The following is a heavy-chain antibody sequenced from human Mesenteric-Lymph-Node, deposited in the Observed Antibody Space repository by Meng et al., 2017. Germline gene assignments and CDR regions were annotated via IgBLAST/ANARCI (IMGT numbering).Heavy chain of an antibody. CDR2: TYYRSKWYN. D-gene: IGHD6-13*01. V-gene: IGHV6-1*01. Sequence: LRLSCAISGDSVSSNSAAWNWIRQSPSRGLEWLGRTYYRSKWYNDYAVSVKSRITINPDTSKNQFSLQLNSVTPEDTAVYYCARVLESRGMAAAGTADYWGQGTQVTVSS. CDR3: ARVLESRGMAAAGTADY. CDR1: GDSVSSNSAA. J-gene: IGHJ4*02.